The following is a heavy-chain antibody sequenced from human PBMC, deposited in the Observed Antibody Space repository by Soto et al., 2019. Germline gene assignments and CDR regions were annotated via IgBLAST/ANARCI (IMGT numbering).Heavy chain of an antibody. Sequence: ASVKVSCKASGYTFTTYAIYWVRQAPGQRFEWMGWINAANGDTQYSQKFQGRVTITRDTSASTAYMELSSLRSEDTAVYYCARDHSSGWSYYFDYWGQGVLVTVSS. J-gene: IGHJ4*02. D-gene: IGHD6-19*01. V-gene: IGHV1-3*01. CDR2: INAANGDT. CDR1: GYTFTTYA. CDR3: ARDHSSGWSYYFDY.